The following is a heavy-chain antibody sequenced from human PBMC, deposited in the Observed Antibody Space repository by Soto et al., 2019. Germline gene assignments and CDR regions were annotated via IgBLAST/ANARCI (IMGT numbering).Heavy chain of an antibody. Sequence: QVQLVESGGGVVQPGRSLRLSCAASGFTFSSYGMHWVRQAPGKGLEWVAVISYDGSNKYYADSVKGRFTISKDNSKNTLYLQMNSPRAEDTAVYYCAKDWVGWELRPYYGMAVWGQGTTVTVSS. CDR1: GFTFSSYG. D-gene: IGHD1-26*01. J-gene: IGHJ6*02. V-gene: IGHV3-30*18. CDR2: ISYDGSNK. CDR3: AKDWVGWELRPYYGMAV.